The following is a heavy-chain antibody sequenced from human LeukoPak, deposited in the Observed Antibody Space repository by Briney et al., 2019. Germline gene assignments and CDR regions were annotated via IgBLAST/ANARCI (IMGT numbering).Heavy chain of an antibody. J-gene: IGHJ4*02. CDR3: ARGVAGYGPYDY. D-gene: IGHD5-12*01. V-gene: IGHV4-59*01. Sequence: SETLSLTCTVPGDSISTYYRSWIRQPPGKGLEWIGYMYYSGSTNYNPSLKSRVTISLDTPKNQFSLRLNSVTAADTAVYYCARGVAGYGPYDYWGQGTLVTVSS. CDR2: MYYSGST. CDR1: GDSISTYY.